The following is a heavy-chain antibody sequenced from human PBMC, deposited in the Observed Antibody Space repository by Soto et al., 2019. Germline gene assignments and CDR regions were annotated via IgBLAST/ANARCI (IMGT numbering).Heavy chain of an antibody. CDR2: IFNSGNT. D-gene: IGHD3-3*01. CDR1: GGSISRSHNF. V-gene: IGHV4-39*07. J-gene: IGHJ5*02. Sequence: SETLSLTCTVTGGSISRSHNFWGWIRQPPGKGLELIGSIFNSGNTYYSPSLNSRATLSADTSKNQFSLKLRSVNAADTAVYYFARGREDFHAGSGPRWMWLAPWGQGTLVTVSS. CDR3: ARGREDFHAGSGPRWMWLAP.